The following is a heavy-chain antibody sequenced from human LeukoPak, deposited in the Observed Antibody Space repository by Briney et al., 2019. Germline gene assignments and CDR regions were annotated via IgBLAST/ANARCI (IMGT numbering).Heavy chain of an antibody. Sequence: PGGSLRLSCTASEFTVSRNYMLWVRQAPGKGLEWVSLIFSNGDTHYADSVKGRFTISRDNAKNTVFLEMNSLKSEDTALYFCARPEVPAAIHYFQYWGQGTLVTVSS. CDR1: EFTVSRNY. CDR3: ARPEVPAAIHYFQY. J-gene: IGHJ4*02. V-gene: IGHV3-66*03. D-gene: IGHD2-2*01. CDR2: IFSNGDT.